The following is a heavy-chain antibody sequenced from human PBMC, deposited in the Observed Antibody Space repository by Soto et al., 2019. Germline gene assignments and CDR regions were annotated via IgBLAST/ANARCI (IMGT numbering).Heavy chain of an antibody. CDR2: IYYSGST. CDR1: GGSISSYY. CDR3: ASKPNKWNIWMVY. Sequence: SETLSLTCTVSGGSISSYYWSWIRQPPGKGLEWIGYIYYSGSTNYNPSLKSRVTISVNTSKDQFSLKLTSVTAADTAVYYCASKPNKWNIWMVYWGPGILVTVSS. V-gene: IGHV4-59*01. J-gene: IGHJ4*02. D-gene: IGHD1-1*01.